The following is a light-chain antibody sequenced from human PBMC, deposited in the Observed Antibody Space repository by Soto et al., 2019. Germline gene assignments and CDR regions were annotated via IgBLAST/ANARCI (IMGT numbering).Light chain of an antibody. CDR3: QSYATGLIGLYG. CDR2: GNN. Sequence: QSVLTQPPSVSGAPGQRVTISCTGSSSNIGAGYDVHWYQQLPGTAPKLLIYGNNNRPSGVPDRFSGSKSGTSSSLAVTGLQAEDEADYYCQSYATGLIGLYGFGTGTKLTVL. J-gene: IGLJ1*01. V-gene: IGLV1-40*01. CDR1: SSNIGAGYD.